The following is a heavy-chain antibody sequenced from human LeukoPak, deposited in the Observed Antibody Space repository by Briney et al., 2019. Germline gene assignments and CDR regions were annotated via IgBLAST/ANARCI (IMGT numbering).Heavy chain of an antibody. CDR1: GGSFSGYY. D-gene: IGHD3-10*01. Sequence: SETLSLTCAVYGGSFSGYYWTWIRQPPGKELEWIGEINHSGSTYYNPSLKSRVTISVDTSKNQFSLKLSSVTAADTAVYYCARGEPGITMVRNQPWGQGTLVTVSS. J-gene: IGHJ5*02. CDR2: INHSGST. V-gene: IGHV4-34*01. CDR3: ARGEPGITMVRNQP.